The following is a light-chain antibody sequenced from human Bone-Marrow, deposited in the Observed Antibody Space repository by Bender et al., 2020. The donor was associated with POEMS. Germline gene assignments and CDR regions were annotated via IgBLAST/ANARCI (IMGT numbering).Light chain of an antibody. CDR1: NNNLGSHTL. CDR3: SSSARSGAWL. J-gene: IGLJ3*02. V-gene: IGLV2-23*01. CDR2: EDT. Sequence: QSALTQPASVSGSPGQSITISCTGTNNNLGSHTLVSWYQQHPGKVPQLLIFEDTQRPSGISGRFSASKSGNTASLTISGLQADDEADYYCSSSARSGAWLFGGGTTLSVL.